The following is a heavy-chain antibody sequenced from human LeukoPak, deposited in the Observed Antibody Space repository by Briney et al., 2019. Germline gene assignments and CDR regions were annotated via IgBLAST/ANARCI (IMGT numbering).Heavy chain of an antibody. V-gene: IGHV1-46*01. CDR3: ASITGYSYGERSFDY. D-gene: IGHD5-18*01. Sequence: ASVKVSCKASGYTFTSYYMHWVRQAPGQGLEWMGIINPSGGSTSYAQKFQGRVTMTRDMSTSTVYMELSSLRSEDTAVYYCASITGYSYGERSFDYWGQGTLVTVSS. J-gene: IGHJ4*02. CDR2: INPSGGST. CDR1: GYTFTSYY.